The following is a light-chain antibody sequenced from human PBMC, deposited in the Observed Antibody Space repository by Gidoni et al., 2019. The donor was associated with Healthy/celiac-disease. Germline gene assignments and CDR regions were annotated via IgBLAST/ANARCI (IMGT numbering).Light chain of an antibody. CDR3: QQYGRSPLT. V-gene: IGKV3-20*01. J-gene: IGKJ4*02. Sequence: EIVLSPSPGPLSLSPVERATLSCSASQSVSSSYLAWYQQKPGQAPRLLISGASSRATGIPDRFSGSGSGKDFTLTISRLEPEDFAVYYCQQYGRSPLTFGGGTKVEIK. CDR2: GAS. CDR1: QSVSSSY.